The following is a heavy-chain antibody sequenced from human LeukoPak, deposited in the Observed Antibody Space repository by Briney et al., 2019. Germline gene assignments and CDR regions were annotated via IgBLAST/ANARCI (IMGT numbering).Heavy chain of an antibody. Sequence: GGSLRLSCAASGFTFSSYNMNWVRQAPGKGLEWVSSISSGVSYIYYADSVKGRFTISRDNAKNSLFLQMNSLRAEDTAVYYCARDRVSYCSGGDCHYYYYYGMDVWGQGTTVTVSS. V-gene: IGHV3-21*01. D-gene: IGHD2-15*01. CDR2: ISSGVSYI. J-gene: IGHJ6*02. CDR3: ARDRVSYCSGGDCHYYYYYGMDV. CDR1: GFTFSSYN.